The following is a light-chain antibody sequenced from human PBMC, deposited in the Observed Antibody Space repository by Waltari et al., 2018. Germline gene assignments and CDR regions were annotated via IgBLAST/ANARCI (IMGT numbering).Light chain of an antibody. Sequence: DILMTQSPATLSVSPGERATLSCRASQSVSSNLAWYQQKPGQAPRLLIYGAPTRATGIPTRFSGGGSGTDFTLTSSRLQSEDFAFYYWQQYNISPTFGQGTKVEIE. CDR2: GAP. CDR1: QSVSSN. CDR3: QQYNISPT. V-gene: IGKV3-15*01. J-gene: IGKJ1*01.